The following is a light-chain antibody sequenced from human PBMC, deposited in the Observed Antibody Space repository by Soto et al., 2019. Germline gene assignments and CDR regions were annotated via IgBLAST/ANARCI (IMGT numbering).Light chain of an antibody. CDR3: QQYGSSPTWT. CDR2: DAS. CDR1: QSVSSY. J-gene: IGKJ1*01. V-gene: IGKV3-20*01. Sequence: EIVLTQSPGTLSLSPGERATLSCRASQSVSSYLAWYQQKPGQAPRLLIYDASTRASGIPDRFSGSGSGTDFTLTISRLEPEDSAVYYCQQYGSSPTWTFGQGTKVDIK.